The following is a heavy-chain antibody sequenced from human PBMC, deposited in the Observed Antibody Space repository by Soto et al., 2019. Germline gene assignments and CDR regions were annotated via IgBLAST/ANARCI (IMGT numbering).Heavy chain of an antibody. V-gene: IGHV3-23*01. J-gene: IGHJ6*02. D-gene: IGHD3-10*01. Sequence: GRSLRLSCAASEFTFSIYAMSWVRQAPGKGLEWVSTISGSGGITYYADSVKDRFTISRDNSKNTLYLQMNSLRAEDTAVYYCAKDMGSGSYATFYGMDVWGQGTTVTVSS. CDR2: ISGSGGIT. CDR3: AKDMGSGSYATFYGMDV. CDR1: EFTFSIYA.